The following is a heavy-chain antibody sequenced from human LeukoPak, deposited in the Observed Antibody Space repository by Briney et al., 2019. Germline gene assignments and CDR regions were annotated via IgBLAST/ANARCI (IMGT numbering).Heavy chain of an antibody. Sequence: PGGSLRLSREASGFTFSTYAMHWVPHAPGKGLEYVSAISSDGRITFYANSVKGRFTISRDNSKNILYLQMGSLRPEDRAVYYCARVSGWYWFDFWGQGTLVTVSS. CDR3: ARVSGWYWFDF. J-gene: IGHJ4*02. CDR2: ISSDGRIT. V-gene: IGHV3-64*01. CDR1: GFTFSTYA. D-gene: IGHD6-19*01.